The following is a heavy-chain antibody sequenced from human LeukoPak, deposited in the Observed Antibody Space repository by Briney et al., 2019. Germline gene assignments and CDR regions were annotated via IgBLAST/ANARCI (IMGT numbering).Heavy chain of an antibody. CDR2: VYSGGGT. CDR3: GERYSDNSGYYVH. CDR1: GFTVSSSF. Sequence: GESLRLSCAASGFTVSSSFMSWVRLAPGKGLEWVSVVYSGGGTDNADSVKGRFTISRCDCQNTMYLQMKSPRTEDTAVYCCGERYSDNSGYYVHWGQGTLVTVSS. V-gene: IGHV3-53*01. D-gene: IGHD3-22*01. J-gene: IGHJ4*02.